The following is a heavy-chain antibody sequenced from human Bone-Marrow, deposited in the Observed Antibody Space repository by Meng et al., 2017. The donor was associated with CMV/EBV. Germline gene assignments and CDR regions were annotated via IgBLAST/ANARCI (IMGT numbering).Heavy chain of an antibody. D-gene: IGHD6-6*01. CDR2: IYPGDSDT. CDR1: GYSFTSYW. CDR3: ARLSESSSDYYFDY. V-gene: IGHV5-51*01. J-gene: IGHJ4*02. Sequence: GGSLRLSCKGSGYSFTSYWIGWVRQMPGKGLEWMGIIYPGDSDTRYSPSFQGQVTISADKSISIAYLQWSSLKASDTAMYYCARLSESSSDYYFDYWGQGTRVTGSS.